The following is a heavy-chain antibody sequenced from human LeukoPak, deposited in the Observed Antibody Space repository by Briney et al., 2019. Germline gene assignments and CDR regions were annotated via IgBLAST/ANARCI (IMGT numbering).Heavy chain of an antibody. D-gene: IGHD6-13*01. V-gene: IGHV1-69*13. CDR2: IIPIFGTA. CDR3: ARDKEQLPTLYYFDY. Sequence: ASVKVSCKASGGTFSSYAISWVRQAPGQGLEWMGGIIPIFGTANYAQKFQGRVTITADESTSTAYMDLSSLRSEDTAVYYCARDKEQLPTLYYFDYWGQGTLVTVSS. J-gene: IGHJ4*02. CDR1: GGTFSSYA.